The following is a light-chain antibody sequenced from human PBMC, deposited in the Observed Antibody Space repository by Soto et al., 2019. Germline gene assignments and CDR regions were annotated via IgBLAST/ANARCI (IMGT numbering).Light chain of an antibody. CDR3: NSHTASTTRS. J-gene: IGLJ1*01. CDR1: SSDVAGYNH. Sequence: QSALTQPASVAGSPGPSITISCTGTSSDVAGYNHVSWYQHHPGKAPKLMIYEVTKRPSGVSNRFSGSKSGDTASLTISGLQAEDEADYYCNSHTASTTRSFGTGTKLTVL. CDR2: EVT. V-gene: IGLV2-14*01.